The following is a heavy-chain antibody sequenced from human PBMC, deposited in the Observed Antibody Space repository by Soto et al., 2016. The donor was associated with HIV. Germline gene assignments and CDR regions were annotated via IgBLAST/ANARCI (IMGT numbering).Heavy chain of an antibody. CDR1: KLTVSSNY. CDR2: IYSGGRT. V-gene: IGHV3-66*01. Sequence: EVQLVESGEAWSSLGSLRLSCAAAKLTVSSNYMTWVRQAPGKGLEWVSLIYSGGRTYYADSVRGRFTISRDSSKNTLYLQMNSLRAEDTAVYYCARDPDYGEEDGQWFDPWGQGTLVTVSS. D-gene: IGHD4-17*01. CDR3: ARDPDYGEEDGQWFDP. J-gene: IGHJ5*02.